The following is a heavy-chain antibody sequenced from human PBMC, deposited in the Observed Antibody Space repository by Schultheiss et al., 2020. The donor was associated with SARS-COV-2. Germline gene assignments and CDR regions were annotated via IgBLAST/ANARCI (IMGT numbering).Heavy chain of an antibody. Sequence: GGYLRLSCAASGFTFSSYWMHWVRQAPGKGLEWVSYISSSSSTIYYADSVKGRFTISRDNAKNSLYLQMNSLRAEDMAVYYCARDWIAVAEVYGWFDPWGQGTLVTVSS. J-gene: IGHJ5*02. CDR1: GFTFSSYW. CDR3: ARDWIAVAEVYGWFDP. D-gene: IGHD6-19*01. V-gene: IGHV3-48*01. CDR2: ISSSSSTI.